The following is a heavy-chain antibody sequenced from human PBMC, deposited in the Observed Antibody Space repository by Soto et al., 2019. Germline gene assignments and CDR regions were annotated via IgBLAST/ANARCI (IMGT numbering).Heavy chain of an antibody. CDR2: IIPIFGTA. Sequence: SVKVSCKASGGTFSSYAISWVRQAPGQGLEWMGGIIPIFGTANYAQKFQGRVTITADESTSTAYMELSSLRSEDTAVYYCASSYYDFWSGYYGNYYYYGMDVWGQGTTVTVSS. D-gene: IGHD3-3*01. V-gene: IGHV1-69*13. CDR3: ASSYYDFWSGYYGNYYYYGMDV. J-gene: IGHJ6*02. CDR1: GGTFSSYA.